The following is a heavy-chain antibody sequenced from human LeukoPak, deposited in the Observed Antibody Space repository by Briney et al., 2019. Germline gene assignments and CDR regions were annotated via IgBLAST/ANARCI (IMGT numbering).Heavy chain of an antibody. Sequence: GGSLRLSCAASGFTFSSYGMHWVRQAPGKGLEWVAFIRYDGSNKYYADSVKGRFTISRDNSKNTLYLQMNSLRAEDTAVYYCARDPSYDSSGYGAFDIWGQGTMVTVSS. D-gene: IGHD3-22*01. CDR1: GFTFSSYG. V-gene: IGHV3-30*02. CDR3: ARDPSYDSSGYGAFDI. CDR2: IRYDGSNK. J-gene: IGHJ3*02.